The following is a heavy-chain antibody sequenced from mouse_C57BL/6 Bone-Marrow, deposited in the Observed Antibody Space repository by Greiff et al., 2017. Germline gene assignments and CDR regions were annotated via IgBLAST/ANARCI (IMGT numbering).Heavy chain of an antibody. CDR3: ARHYYYGSRYFDY. J-gene: IGHJ2*01. Sequence: VQLQQSDAELVKPGASVKISCKVSGYTFTDHTIHWMKQRPEQGLEWIGYIYPRDGSTKYNEKFKGKATLTADKSSSTDYMQLNSLTSEDSAVYFCARHYYYGSRYFDYWGQGTTLTVSS. V-gene: IGHV1-78*01. D-gene: IGHD1-1*01. CDR1: GYTFTDHT. CDR2: IYPRDGST.